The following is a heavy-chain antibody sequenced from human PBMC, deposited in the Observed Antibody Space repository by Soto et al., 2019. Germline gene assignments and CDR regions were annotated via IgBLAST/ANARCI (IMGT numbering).Heavy chain of an antibody. J-gene: IGHJ4*02. V-gene: IGHV3-21*01. CDR1: GFTSSLYS. Sequence: GGSLRLSCAASGFTSSLYSMIWVRQAPGKGLEWVASITSSSSYIYYEDSLKGRFTISRDNAKNSLFLQLDSLRAEDTAVYFCVRARSTDSRPDYWGQGTLVTVSS. CDR3: VRARSTDSRPDY. D-gene: IGHD3-22*01. CDR2: ITSSSSYI.